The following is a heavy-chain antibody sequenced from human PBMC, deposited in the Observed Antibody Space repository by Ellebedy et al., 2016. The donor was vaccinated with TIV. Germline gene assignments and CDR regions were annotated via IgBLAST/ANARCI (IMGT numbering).Heavy chain of an antibody. CDR2: IQTGGDT. Sequence: GGSLRLSCAASGFTVSYTYMSWVRQAPGKGLEWVSVIQTGGDTYSADSVRGRFTISRDSSKNTLYLQMNSLRAEDTAVYYCARRITGTYGDDALDIWGQGTMVTVSS. V-gene: IGHV3-53*01. J-gene: IGHJ3*02. D-gene: IGHD1-20*01. CDR1: GFTVSYTY. CDR3: ARRITGTYGDDALDI.